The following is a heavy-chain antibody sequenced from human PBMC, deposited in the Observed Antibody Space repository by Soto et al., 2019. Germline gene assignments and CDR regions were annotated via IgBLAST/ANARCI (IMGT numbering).Heavy chain of an antibody. V-gene: IGHV3-30*18. D-gene: IGHD3-3*01. CDR1: GFTFSSNG. J-gene: IGHJ4*02. CDR3: AKGNLTPLYDFWSGPLGY. CDR2: ISYDGSNK. Sequence: GGSLRLSCAASGFTFSSNGMHWVRQAPGKGLEWVAVISYDGSNKYYADSVKGRFTISRDNSKNTLYLQMNSLRAEDTAMYYCAKGNLTPLYDFWSGPLGYWGQGTLVTVSS.